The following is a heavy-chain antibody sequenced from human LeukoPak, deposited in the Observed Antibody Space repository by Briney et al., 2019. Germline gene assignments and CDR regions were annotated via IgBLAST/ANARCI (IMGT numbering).Heavy chain of an antibody. V-gene: IGHV1-69*05. D-gene: IGHD3-9*01. Sequence: GSSVKVSCNASGGTFSSYAISWVRQGPGQGLEWVGRVIPIFCTANFSQKCQGRVTITTDESTSTAYMELSSLRSEDTAVYYCAREVNYDLLTGYYYFDYWGQGTLVTVSS. J-gene: IGHJ4*02. CDR2: VIPIFCTA. CDR3: AREVNYDLLTGYYYFDY. CDR1: GGTFSSYA.